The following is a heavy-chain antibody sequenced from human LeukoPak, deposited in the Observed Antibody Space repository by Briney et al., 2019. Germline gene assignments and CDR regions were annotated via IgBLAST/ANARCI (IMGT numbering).Heavy chain of an antibody. CDR2: TYYRSKWYN. CDR1: GDSVSSNSAA. D-gene: IGHD6-13*01. V-gene: IGHV6-1*01. J-gene: IGHJ4*02. Sequence: SQTLSLTCAISGDSVSSNSAAWNWIRQSPSRGLEWLGRTYYRSKWYNDYAVSVKSRITINPDTSKNQFSLQLNSVTPEDTAVYYCARGPYSSSWYLGDYFDYWGQGTLVTVSS. CDR3: ARGPYSSSWYLGDYFDY.